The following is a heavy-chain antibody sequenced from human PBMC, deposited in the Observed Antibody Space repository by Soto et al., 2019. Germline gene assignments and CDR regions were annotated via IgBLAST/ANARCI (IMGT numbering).Heavy chain of an antibody. CDR3: ARDLSSWRTFFDY. CDR1: GGTFSSYT. V-gene: IGHV1-69*04. J-gene: IGHJ4*02. CDR2: IIPILGIA. Sequence: SVKVSCKASGGTFSSYTISWVRQAPGQGLEWMGRIIPILGIANYAQKFQGRVTITADKSTSTAYMELSSLRSEDTAVYYCARDLSSWRTFFDYWGQGTLVNVSS. D-gene: IGHD6-13*01.